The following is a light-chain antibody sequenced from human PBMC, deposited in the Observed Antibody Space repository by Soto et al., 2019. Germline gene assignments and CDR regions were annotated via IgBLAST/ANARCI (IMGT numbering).Light chain of an antibody. CDR2: WAS. Sequence: DIVMTQSPDSLAVSLGERATINCKSSQSVLYSSSNKDYLAWYQQKPGQPPKLLIPWASTRESGVPARFSGSGSGTDFPLTISSLQAEDVAVYYCQQYYTTPWTFVQGTKVEIK. CDR3: QQYYTTPWT. J-gene: IGKJ1*01. V-gene: IGKV4-1*01. CDR1: QSVLYSSSNKDY.